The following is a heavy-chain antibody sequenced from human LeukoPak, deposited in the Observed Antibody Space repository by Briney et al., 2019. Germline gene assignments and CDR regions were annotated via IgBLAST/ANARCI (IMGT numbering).Heavy chain of an antibody. CDR1: GFTFSSYA. CDR2: ISYDGSNK. J-gene: IGHJ4*02. Sequence: PGGPLRLSCAASGFTFSSYAMHWFRKAPGKGLEWVAVISYDGSNKYYADSVKGRFTISRDNSKNTLYLQMNSLRAEDAAVYYCARGDSSSWFKIDYWGQGTLVTVSS. V-gene: IGHV3-30*04. D-gene: IGHD6-13*01. CDR3: ARGDSSSWFKIDY.